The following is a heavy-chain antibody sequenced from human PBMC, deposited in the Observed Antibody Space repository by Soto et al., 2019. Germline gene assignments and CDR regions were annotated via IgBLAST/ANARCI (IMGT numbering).Heavy chain of an antibody. CDR3: AKDGRGSGSHYNSVGY. CDR1: GFTVGNNY. D-gene: IGHD3-10*01. V-gene: IGHV3-53*01. Sequence: EVQLVESGGGLIQPGGSLKLSCAASGFTVGNNYMSWVRQAPGKGLEWVSLIYSTGTTKYADSVKGRFTVSRDNAKNSLYLQMKSLRAEDTAVYYCAKDGRGSGSHYNSVGYWGQGTLVTVSS. J-gene: IGHJ4*02. CDR2: IYSTGTT.